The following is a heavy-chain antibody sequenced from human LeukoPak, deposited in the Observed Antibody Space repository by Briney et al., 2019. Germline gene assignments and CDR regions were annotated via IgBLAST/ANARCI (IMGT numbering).Heavy chain of an antibody. J-gene: IGHJ4*02. CDR2: ISSSSSTI. Sequence: PGGSLRLSCAASGFTFSSYSMNWVRQAPGKGLEWVSYISSSSSTIYYADSVKGRFTISRDNAKNSLYLQMNSLRAEDTAVYYCAREGPMTRDYGDYQLEFDYWGQGTLVTVSS. D-gene: IGHD4-17*01. CDR1: GFTFSSYS. V-gene: IGHV3-48*04. CDR3: AREGPMTRDYGDYQLEFDY.